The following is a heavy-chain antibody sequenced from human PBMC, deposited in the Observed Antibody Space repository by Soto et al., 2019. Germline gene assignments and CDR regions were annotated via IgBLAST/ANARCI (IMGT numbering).Heavy chain of an antibody. J-gene: IGHJ4*02. CDR1: GFTFGSRA. CDR3: ARGSKDSYTGSRIFDF. Sequence: GGSLVLSCVASGFTFGSRAMSWVRQGPGEGVQWVLTITEGGADTKYTDSVRGRFTISRDNSKNTLYLQMSSLRAEDSAVYYCARGSKDSYTGSRIFDFWGRGTMVTVSS. CDR2: ITEGGADT. V-gene: IGHV3-23*01. D-gene: IGHD3-10*01.